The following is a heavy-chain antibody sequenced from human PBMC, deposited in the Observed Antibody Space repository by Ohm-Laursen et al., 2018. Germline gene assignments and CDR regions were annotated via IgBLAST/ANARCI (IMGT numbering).Heavy chain of an antibody. CDR2: IKSKAAGETR. Sequence: SLRLSCAASGFTVSDAWMSWVRQAPGKGLEYVGRIKSKAAGETREYAEPVKGRFTILRDDSKNTLSLQMNSLKTEDTGVYYCSTDHFSRGQGTLVTVSS. D-gene: IGHD2/OR15-2a*01. J-gene: IGHJ4*02. V-gene: IGHV3-15*01. CDR1: GFTVSDAW. CDR3: STDHFS.